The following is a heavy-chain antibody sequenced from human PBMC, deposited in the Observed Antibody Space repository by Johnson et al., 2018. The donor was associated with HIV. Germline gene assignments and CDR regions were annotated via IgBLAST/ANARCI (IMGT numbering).Heavy chain of an antibody. V-gene: IGHV3-33*06. Sequence: QMLLVESGGGVVQPGRSLRLSCAASGFTFSTYGMHWVRQAPGKGLEWVAVMWYDGSNKYYADSVKGRFTISRDSSKDTLYVQMNSLRGEDTAVYYCAKGHIVGALQSAFDIWGQGTMATVSS. D-gene: IGHD1-26*01. J-gene: IGHJ3*02. CDR3: AKGHIVGALQSAFDI. CDR1: GFTFSTYG. CDR2: MWYDGSNK.